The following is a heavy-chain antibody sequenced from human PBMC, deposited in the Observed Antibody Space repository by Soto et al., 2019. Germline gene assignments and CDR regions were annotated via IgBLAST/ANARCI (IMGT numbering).Heavy chain of an antibody. CDR1: GFSVSGYY. V-gene: IGHV3-53*01. D-gene: IGHD1-26*01. J-gene: IGHJ5*02. CDR3: ARHRHPRGTVGATSPLDP. CDR2: HYSGGSA. Sequence: GSWRLSCAISGFSVSGYYLRWVRQASGKRLEWVSVHYSGGSAYYADSVQGRFTISRDKSNNTLYLQMRRVRAEDTAVYFCARHRHPRGTVGATSPLDPWGQGTQVTVSS.